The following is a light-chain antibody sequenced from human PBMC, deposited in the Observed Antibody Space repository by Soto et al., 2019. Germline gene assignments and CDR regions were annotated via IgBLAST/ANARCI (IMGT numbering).Light chain of an antibody. V-gene: IGKV1-12*01. CDR1: QGIGSW. Sequence: DIQMTQSPSSVSASVGDRFTITCRASQGIGSWLAWYQQKPGKAPKLLIYSASTLQSGVPSRFSGSGSGTDFTLTISTLQPEDFATYYCQEGNSFHPTFGGGTKVDIK. J-gene: IGKJ4*01. CDR2: SAS. CDR3: QEGNSFHPT.